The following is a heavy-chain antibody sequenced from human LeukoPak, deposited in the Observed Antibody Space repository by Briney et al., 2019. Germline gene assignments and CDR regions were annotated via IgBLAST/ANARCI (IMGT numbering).Heavy chain of an antibody. V-gene: IGHV5-51*01. D-gene: IGHD2-15*01. Sequence: ESLKISCKSSGYNFTSYWIAWVRQMPGKGLEWMGIIYPGDSDTRYNPSFQGQVTLSADKSINTAYLQWSSLKASDTAMYYCARHSTTCSGNSCYSGNYDYWGQGTLVTVSS. CDR3: ARHSTTCSGNSCYSGNYDY. CDR2: IYPGDSDT. J-gene: IGHJ4*02. CDR1: GYNFTSYW.